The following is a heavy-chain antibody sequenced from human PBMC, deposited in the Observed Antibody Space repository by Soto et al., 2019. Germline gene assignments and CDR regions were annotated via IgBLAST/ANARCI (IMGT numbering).Heavy chain of an antibody. V-gene: IGHV4-59*08. CDR3: ARHYLGVPGVVFDY. D-gene: IGHD3-3*01. Sequence: SETLSLTCTVSGASMTYYYWSWIRQPPGKELEWIGYIYYLGSSNHNPSLKSRVSISVDTSKNQFSLKMSSVTAADTAVYYCARHYLGVPGVVFDYWGQGAPVTVSS. CDR1: GASMTYYY. CDR2: IYYLGSS. J-gene: IGHJ4*02.